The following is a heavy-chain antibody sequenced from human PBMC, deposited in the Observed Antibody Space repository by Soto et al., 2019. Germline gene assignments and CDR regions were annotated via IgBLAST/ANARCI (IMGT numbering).Heavy chain of an antibody. Sequence: QVQLVESGGGVVQPGRSLRLSCAAYGFTFSRCGMQWVRQAPGKGLEWVAVISYDGSNKYYADSVKGRFTISRDNSKNTLYLQMNSLRAEDTAVYYCARSPYSVSYLAYFDYWGQGTVVTVSS. CDR2: ISYDGSNK. CDR1: GFTFSRCG. J-gene: IGHJ4*02. V-gene: IGHV3-30*03. D-gene: IGHD1-26*01. CDR3: ARSPYSVSYLAYFDY.